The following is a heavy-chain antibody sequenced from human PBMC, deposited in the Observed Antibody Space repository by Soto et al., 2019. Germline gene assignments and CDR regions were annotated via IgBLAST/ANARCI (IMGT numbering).Heavy chain of an antibody. CDR1: GGSMNDYY. CDR3: ASGRLVSRYYGLDV. J-gene: IGHJ6*02. Sequence: LSLTCTVSGGSMNDYYWSWIRQPAGKGLEWIGRIFTSGNTNYNPSLRSRLTMSVDTSTNQVSLRLTSVTAADTAVYYCASGRLVSRYYGLDVWGQGTKVTVSS. CDR2: IFTSGNT. V-gene: IGHV4-4*07. D-gene: IGHD6-6*01.